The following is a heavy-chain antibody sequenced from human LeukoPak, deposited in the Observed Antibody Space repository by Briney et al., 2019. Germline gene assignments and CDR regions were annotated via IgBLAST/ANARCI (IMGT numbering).Heavy chain of an antibody. J-gene: IGHJ4*02. D-gene: IGHD4-17*01. CDR3: AKHRATVMTPFDN. CDR1: GFTFSSYA. Sequence: GGSLRLSCAASGFTFSSYAMSWVRQAPGRGLEWLSDLSVSGAGTYYTDSVKGRFTISRDNSKNTLYLQTNSLRAEDTAVYYCAKHRATVMTPFDNWGQGTLVTVSS. CDR2: LSVSGAGT. V-gene: IGHV3-23*01.